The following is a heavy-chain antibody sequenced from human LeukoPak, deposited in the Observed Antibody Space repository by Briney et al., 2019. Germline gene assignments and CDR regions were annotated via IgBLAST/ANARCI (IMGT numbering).Heavy chain of an antibody. CDR3: ARRCITMVRGVITYYFDY. Sequence: SETLSLICTVSGGSISSSSYYWGWIRQPPGKGLEWIGSIYYSGSTYYNPSLKSRVTISVDTSKNQFSLKLSSVTAADTAVYYCARRCITMVRGVITYYFDYWGQGTLVTVSS. V-gene: IGHV4-39*01. J-gene: IGHJ4*02. D-gene: IGHD3-10*01. CDR1: GGSISSSSYY. CDR2: IYYSGST.